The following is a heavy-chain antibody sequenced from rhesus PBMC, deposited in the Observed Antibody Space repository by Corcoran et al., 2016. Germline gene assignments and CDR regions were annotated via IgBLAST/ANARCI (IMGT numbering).Heavy chain of an antibody. D-gene: IGHD6-25*01. Sequence: QVQLQESGPGVVKPSETLSLTCAVSGGSISDSYRWSWIRQPPGKGLEWIGYIYGSSTSTNYNPSLKSLVTISKDTSKNQFSSRLSSVTAADTAVYYCARDLSYTAAWGYWGQGVLVTVSS. J-gene: IGHJ4*01. CDR1: GGSISDSYR. V-gene: IGHV4S10*01. CDR2: IYGSSTST. CDR3: ARDLSYTAAWGY.